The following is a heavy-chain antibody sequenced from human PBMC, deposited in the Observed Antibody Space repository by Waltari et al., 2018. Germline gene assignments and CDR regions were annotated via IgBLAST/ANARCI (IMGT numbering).Heavy chain of an antibody. CDR3: ATPGVTRYYYGMDV. CDR1: GGSFSGYY. CDR2: INHSGST. V-gene: IGHV4-34*01. J-gene: IGHJ6*02. D-gene: IGHD4-4*01. Sequence: QVQLQQWGAGLLKPSETLSLTCAVYGGSFSGYYWSWIRQPPGKGLEWIGEINHSGSTNYNPSLKSRVTISLDTSKNQFSLKLSSVTAADTAVYYCATPGVTRYYYGMDVWGQGTTVTVSS.